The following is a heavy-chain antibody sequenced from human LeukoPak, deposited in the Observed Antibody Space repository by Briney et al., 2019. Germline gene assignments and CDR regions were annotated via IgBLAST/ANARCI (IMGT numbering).Heavy chain of an antibody. CDR2: IRYDGSNK. J-gene: IGHJ5*02. Sequence: GGSLRLSCAASGFTFSSYGMHWVRQAPGKGLEWVAFIRYDGSNKYYVDSVKGRFTISRDNSKNTLYLQMNSLRAEDTAVYYCARDRTYYDFWSGYIQGFDPWGQGTLVTVSS. V-gene: IGHV3-30*02. CDR3: ARDRTYYDFWSGYIQGFDP. CDR1: GFTFSSYG. D-gene: IGHD3-3*01.